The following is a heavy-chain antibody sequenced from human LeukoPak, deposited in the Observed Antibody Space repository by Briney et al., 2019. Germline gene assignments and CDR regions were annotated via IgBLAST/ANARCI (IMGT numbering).Heavy chain of an antibody. CDR3: ATAFSGFCSMTSCPGYY. D-gene: IGHD2-2*01. Sequence: SVKVSCKASGGTFSSYAISWVRQAPGQGLEWMGGIIPIFGTANYAQKFQGRVTITTDEATNTAFMELRSLRSEDTAVYFCATAFSGFCSMTSCPGYYWGQGTLVTVSS. CDR2: IIPIFGTA. CDR1: GGTFSSYA. J-gene: IGHJ4*02. V-gene: IGHV1-69*05.